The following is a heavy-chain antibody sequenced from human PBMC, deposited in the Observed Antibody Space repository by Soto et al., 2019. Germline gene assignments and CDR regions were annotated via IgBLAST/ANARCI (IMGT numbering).Heavy chain of an antibody. V-gene: IGHV3-48*02. CDR2: ISSSSTI. J-gene: IGHJ4*02. Sequence: GGSLRLSCAASGFTFSSYSMNWVRQAPGKGLEWVSYISSSSTIYYADSVKGRFTISRDNAKNSLYLQMNSLRDEDTAVYYCARDSKTIAVAGTLDYWGQGNLVTVSS. CDR3: ARDSKTIAVAGTLDY. CDR1: GFTFSSYS. D-gene: IGHD6-19*01.